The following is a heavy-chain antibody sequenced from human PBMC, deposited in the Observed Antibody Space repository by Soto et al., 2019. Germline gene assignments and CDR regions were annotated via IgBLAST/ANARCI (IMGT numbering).Heavy chain of an antibody. V-gene: IGHV3-11*05. CDR3: AREYYYTMDV. J-gene: IGHJ6*02. CDR1: GVTFRDYY. CDR2: IDSSTKYT. Sequence: GGSLRLSCEASGVTFRDYYMTLFRQAPGKGLEWLSYIDSSTKYTNYADSVKGRFTISRDNAKNSLYLQMNSLRADDTAVYYCAREYYYTMDVWGQGTMVTVSS.